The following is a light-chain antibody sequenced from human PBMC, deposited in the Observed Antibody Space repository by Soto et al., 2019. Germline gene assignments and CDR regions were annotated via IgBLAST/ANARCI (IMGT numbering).Light chain of an antibody. CDR3: QSYDSSLSGHYV. V-gene: IGLV1-40*01. J-gene: IGLJ1*01. Sequence: QAVLTQPPSVSGAPGQRVTISCTGSSSNVGTGYDVHWYQQVPGTAPKLLIFGNNNRPSGVPDRFSGSKSGTSASLAITGLQAEDEADYDCQSYDSSLSGHYVFGTGTKVTVL. CDR2: GNN. CDR1: SSNVGTGYD.